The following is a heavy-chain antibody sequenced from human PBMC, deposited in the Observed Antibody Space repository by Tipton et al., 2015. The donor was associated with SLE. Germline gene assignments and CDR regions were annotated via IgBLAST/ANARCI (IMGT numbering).Heavy chain of an antibody. CDR3: ARDVEGSVWSFDL. J-gene: IGHJ2*01. V-gene: IGHV4-59*12. Sequence: TLSLTCTVSDSISIYYWTWIRQPPGKGLEWIGYVHDSGRTNYNPSLKSRVTISLDTSKRQFSLKLSSVTAADTAVYYCARDVEGSVWSFDLWGRGTLVTVSS. CDR2: VHDSGRT. CDR1: DSISIYY.